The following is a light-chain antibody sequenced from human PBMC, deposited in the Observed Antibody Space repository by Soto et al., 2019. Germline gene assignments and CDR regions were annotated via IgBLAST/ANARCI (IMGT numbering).Light chain of an antibody. CDR2: GAS. CDR1: QSVSSY. CDR3: QQYGSSPFT. J-gene: IGKJ5*01. V-gene: IGKV3-20*01. Sequence: EIVLTQSPATLSLSPGEIATLSCRASQSVSSYLAWYQQKPGQAPRLLIYGASGRATGIPDRFSGSGSGTDFTLTISRLEPEDFAVYYCQQYGSSPFTFGQGTRLEI.